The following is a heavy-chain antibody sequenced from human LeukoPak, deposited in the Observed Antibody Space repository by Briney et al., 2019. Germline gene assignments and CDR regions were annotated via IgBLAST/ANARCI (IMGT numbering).Heavy chain of an antibody. CDR3: ARLYSSSGY. V-gene: IGHV4-39*01. D-gene: IGHD6-6*01. CDR2: IYYSGST. Sequence: SETLSLTCTVSGGSISSSSYYWGWIRQPPGKGLEWIGSIYYSGSTYYNPSLKSRVTISVDTSKNQFSLKLSSVTAADTAVYYCARLYSSSGYWGQGTLVTVSS. J-gene: IGHJ4*02. CDR1: GGSISSSSYY.